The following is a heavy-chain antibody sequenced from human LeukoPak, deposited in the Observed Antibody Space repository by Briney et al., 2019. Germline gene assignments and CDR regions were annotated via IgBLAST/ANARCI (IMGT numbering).Heavy chain of an antibody. Sequence: SETLSLTCTVSGGSISSYYWSWIRQPAGKGLEWIGRIYTSGSTNYNPSLKGRVTMSVDTSKNQFSLKLSSVTAADTAVYYCARAPAPPNCSSTSCYLFDYWGRGTLVTVSS. CDR3: ARAPAPPNCSSTSCYLFDY. J-gene: IGHJ4*02. D-gene: IGHD2-2*01. CDR1: GGSISSYY. CDR2: IYTSGST. V-gene: IGHV4-4*07.